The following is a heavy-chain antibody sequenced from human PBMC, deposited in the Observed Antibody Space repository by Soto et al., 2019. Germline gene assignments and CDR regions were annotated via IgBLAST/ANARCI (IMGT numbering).Heavy chain of an antibody. V-gene: IGHV4-30-2*01. J-gene: IGHJ4*02. CDR2: IFPSGTT. Sequence: SESLSLTCAVSGGSLSGATYSWNWIRQPPGKGLEWIGCIFPSGTTYYNPSLKSRVTISIDVSKNQFALSLRSLSAADTAVYYCARSREFDYRSQGTLVIVS. CDR3: ARSREFDY. CDR1: GGSLSGATYS.